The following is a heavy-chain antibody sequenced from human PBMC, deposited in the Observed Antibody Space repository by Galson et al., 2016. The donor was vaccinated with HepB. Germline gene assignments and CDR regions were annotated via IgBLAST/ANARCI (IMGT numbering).Heavy chain of an antibody. CDR3: ARAQWRQARRAAYFDY. D-gene: IGHD5-18*01. CDR1: GFTFSDYW. CDR2: IKRDGSQI. Sequence: SLRLSCAASGFTFSDYWINWVRQAPGQGLEWVANIKRDGSQIYYVDSVKGRFTISRDNLQNSLFLQMNSLRAEDTAVYYCARAQWRQARRAAYFDYWGQGALVTVSS. V-gene: IGHV3-7*04. J-gene: IGHJ4*02.